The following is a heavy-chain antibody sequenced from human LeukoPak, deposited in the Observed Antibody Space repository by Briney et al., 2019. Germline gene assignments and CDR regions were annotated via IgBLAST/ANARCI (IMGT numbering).Heavy chain of an antibody. J-gene: IGHJ5*02. CDR3: ARGLGIVLAS. Sequence: ASVKVSCKASGGTFSSYAISWVRQATGQGLEWMGWMNPNSGNTGYAQKFQGRVTITRNTSISTAYMELSSLRSEDTAVYYCARGLGIVLASWGQGTLVTVSS. CDR1: GGTFSSYA. V-gene: IGHV1-8*03. D-gene: IGHD2-8*01. CDR2: MNPNSGNT.